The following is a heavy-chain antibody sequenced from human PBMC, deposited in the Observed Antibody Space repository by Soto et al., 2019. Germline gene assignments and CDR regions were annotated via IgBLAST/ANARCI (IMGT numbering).Heavy chain of an antibody. Sequence: ASVKVSCKASGYTFTSYDINWVRQATGQGLEWMGWMNPNSGNTGYAQKFQGRVTMTRNTSISTAYMELSSLRSEDTAVYYCARGGLPTYYYDSSGYYYDSRNWFDPWGQGTLVTVYS. CDR2: MNPNSGNT. D-gene: IGHD3-22*01. CDR3: ARGGLPTYYYDSSGYYYDSRNWFDP. J-gene: IGHJ5*02. CDR1: GYTFTSYD. V-gene: IGHV1-8*01.